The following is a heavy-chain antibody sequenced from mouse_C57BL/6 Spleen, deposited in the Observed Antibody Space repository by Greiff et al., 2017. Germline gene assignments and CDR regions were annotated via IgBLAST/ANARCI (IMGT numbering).Heavy chain of an antibody. CDR1: GYTFTSYW. CDR3: TKAFTTVVARYAIDY. J-gene: IGHJ4*01. D-gene: IGHD1-1*01. V-gene: IGHV1-5*01. Sequence: VQLKESGTVLARPGASVKMSCKTSGYTFTSYWMHWVKQRPGQGLEWIGAIYPGNSDTSYNQKFKGKAKLTAVTSASTAYMELSSLTNEDSAVYYCTKAFTTVVARYAIDYWGQGTSVTVSS. CDR2: IYPGNSDT.